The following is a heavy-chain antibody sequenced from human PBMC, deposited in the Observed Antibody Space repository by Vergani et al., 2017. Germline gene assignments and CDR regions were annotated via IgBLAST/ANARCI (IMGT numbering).Heavy chain of an antibody. CDR2: ISGSGGNT. CDR3: AKGVYCSSTSCYEGRGYYYGMGV. J-gene: IGHJ6*02. V-gene: IGHV3-23*04. Sequence: VQLVESGGGLVKPGGSLRLSCAASGFTFSSYAMSWVRQVPGKGLEWVSGISGSGGNTYYANSVKGRFTISRDNSKTTLYLQMNSLRADDTAVYYCAKGVYCSSTSCYEGRGYYYGMGVWGQGTTVTFSS. CDR1: GFTFSSYA. D-gene: IGHD2-2*01.